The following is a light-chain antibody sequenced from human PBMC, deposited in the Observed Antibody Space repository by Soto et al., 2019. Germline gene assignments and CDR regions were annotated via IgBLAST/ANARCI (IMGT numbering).Light chain of an antibody. J-gene: IGKJ2*01. V-gene: IGKV1-6*01. CDR1: QAIRND. CDR3: LQDYNYPYT. Sequence: AIQMTQSPSSLSASVGDRVTITCRASQAIRNDLGWYQQKPGKAPNLLIYAASSLQSGVPSRFSGSGSDTDFTLTISSLQPEDFATYYCLQDYNYPYTFGQGTKLEIK. CDR2: AAS.